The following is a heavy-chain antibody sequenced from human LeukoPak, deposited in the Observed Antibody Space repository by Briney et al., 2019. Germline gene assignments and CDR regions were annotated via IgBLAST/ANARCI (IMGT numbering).Heavy chain of an antibody. D-gene: IGHD3-22*01. J-gene: IGHJ1*01. CDR3: ARMRGYSYFQH. CDR2: INHSGST. Sequence: SETLSLTCAVYGGSFSGYYWSWIRQPPGKGLEWIGEINHSGSTNYNPSLKGRVTISVDTSKNQFSLKLSSVTAADTAVYYCARMRGYSYFQHWGQGTLVTVSS. CDR1: GGSFSGYY. V-gene: IGHV4-34*01.